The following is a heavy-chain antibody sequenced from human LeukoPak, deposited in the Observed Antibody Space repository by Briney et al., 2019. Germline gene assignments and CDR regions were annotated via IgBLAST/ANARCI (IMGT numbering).Heavy chain of an antibody. CDR2: IKQDGSEK. CDR3: ARAATVNTYYRGWFDP. J-gene: IGHJ5*02. D-gene: IGHD4-17*01. CDR1: GFTFSSYW. Sequence: GGSLRLSCAASGFTFSSYWMSWVRQAPGKGLEWVANIKQDGSEKYYVDSVKGRFTISRDNAKNSLYLQMNSLRAEDTALYYCARAATVNTYYRGWFDPWGQGTLVTVSS. V-gene: IGHV3-7*03.